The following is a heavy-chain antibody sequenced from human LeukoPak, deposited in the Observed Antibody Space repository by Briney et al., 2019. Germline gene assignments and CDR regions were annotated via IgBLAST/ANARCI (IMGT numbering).Heavy chain of an antibody. CDR1: GGAFGSDY. CDR3: ARWGSNYRDAFDI. J-gene: IGHJ3*02. Sequence: SETLSLTCTVSGGAFGSDYWSWMRRPPGKALEWIGYISSSGTTDYNPSLKSRVTISIDTSQNQFSLKLSSVTAADTAVYYCARWGSNYRDAFDIWGQGTMVTVSS. CDR2: ISSSGTT. V-gene: IGHV4-59*12. D-gene: IGHD1-26*01.